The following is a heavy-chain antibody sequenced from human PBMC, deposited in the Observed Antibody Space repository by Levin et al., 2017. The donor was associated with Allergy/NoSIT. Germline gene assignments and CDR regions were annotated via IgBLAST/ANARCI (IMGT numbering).Heavy chain of an antibody. V-gene: IGHV3-11*03. CDR1: EFTFSDYY. CDR2: ISSDSSYT. D-gene: IGHD6-19*01. J-gene: IGHJ3*02. Sequence: GESLKISCAASEFTFSDYYMTWIRQAPGKGLEWVSYISSDSSYTNYADSVKGRFTISRDNAKKSLYLQMNSLRAEDTAIYYCARRTSGWEAFDIWGQGTMVTVS. CDR3: ARRTSGWEAFDI.